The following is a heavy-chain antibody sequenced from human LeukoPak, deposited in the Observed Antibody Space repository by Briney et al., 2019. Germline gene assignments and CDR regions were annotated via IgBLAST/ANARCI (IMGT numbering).Heavy chain of an antibody. J-gene: IGHJ5*02. V-gene: IGHV4-34*01. D-gene: IGHD6-19*01. CDR3: ARPTYSSGWCRNGIFDP. Sequence: PSETLSLTCAVYGGSFSGYYWSWIRQPPGKGLEWIGEINHSGSTNYNPSLKSRVTISVDTSKNQFSLKLSSVTAADTAVYYCARPTYSSGWCRNGIFDPWGQGTLVTVSS. CDR1: GGSFSGYY. CDR2: INHSGST.